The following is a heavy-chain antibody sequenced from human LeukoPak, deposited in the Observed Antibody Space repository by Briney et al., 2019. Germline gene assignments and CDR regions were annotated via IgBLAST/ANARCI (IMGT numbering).Heavy chain of an antibody. J-gene: IGHJ4*02. D-gene: IGHD3-22*01. V-gene: IGHV3-15*07. CDR2: IKSKTDGGTT. CDR3: TTAASNYYDSSGYYPQIDY. CDR1: GFTFSNAW. Sequence: GGSLRLSCAASGFTFSNAWMNWVRQAPGKGLEWVGRIKSKTDGGTTDYAAPVKGRFTISRDDSKNTLYLQMNSLKTEDTAVYYCTTAASNYYDSSGYYPQIDYWGQGTLVTVSS.